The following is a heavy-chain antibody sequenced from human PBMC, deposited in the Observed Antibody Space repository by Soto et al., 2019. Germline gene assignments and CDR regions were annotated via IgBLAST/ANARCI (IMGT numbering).Heavy chain of an antibody. CDR3: AKAEVTVVTPYYFDY. CDR1: GFTFSSCA. CDR2: ISYDGSNK. J-gene: IGHJ4*02. D-gene: IGHD2-21*02. V-gene: IGHV3-30*18. Sequence: QVQLVESGGGVVQPGRSLRLSCAASGFTFSSCAMHWVRQAPGKGLEWVAVISYDGSNKYYADSVKGRFTISRDNSKNPLYLQMNSLRAEDTAVYYCAKAEVTVVTPYYFDYWGQGTLVTVSS.